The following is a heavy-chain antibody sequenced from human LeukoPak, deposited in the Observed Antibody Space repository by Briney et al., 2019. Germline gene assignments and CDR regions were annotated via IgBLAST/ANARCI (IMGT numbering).Heavy chain of an antibody. CDR3: ATTPT. V-gene: IGHV4-39*01. CDR2: ISYSGST. J-gene: IGHJ5*02. CDR1: GGSISSSTSY. Sequence: ETLSLTCIVSGGSISSSTSYGGWIRQPAGEGLEWIASISYSGSTYYNPSLKSRVTIYRDTSKNQFSLRLSSVTAAYTAVYYGATTPTWGQGTLVTVSS.